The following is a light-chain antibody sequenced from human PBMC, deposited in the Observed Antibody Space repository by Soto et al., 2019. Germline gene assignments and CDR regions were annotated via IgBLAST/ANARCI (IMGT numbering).Light chain of an antibody. CDR2: EVT. Sequence: QSVLTQPASVSGSPGQSITIPCTGTSSDIGAYNSVSWYQQLPGKVPKLIIYEVTNRPSVISNRFSGSKSDNTASLTISGLQAEDEDDYYCSSDTGRSALVFGGGTKVTVL. CDR1: SSDIGAYNS. CDR3: SSDTGRSALV. V-gene: IGLV2-14*01. J-gene: IGLJ3*02.